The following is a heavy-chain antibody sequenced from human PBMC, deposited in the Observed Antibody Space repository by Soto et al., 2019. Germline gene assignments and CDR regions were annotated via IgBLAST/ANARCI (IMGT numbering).Heavy chain of an antibody. CDR2: ISYDGSNK. V-gene: IGHV3-30*18. CDR1: GFTFSSYG. J-gene: IGHJ6*02. Sequence: QVQLVESGGGVVQPGRSLRLSCAASGFTFSSYGMHWVRQAPGKGLEWVAVISYDGSNKYYADSVKGRFTISRDNSKNTLYLQMNSLRAEDTAVYYCAKSKNYYYYGMDVWGQGTTVTVSS. CDR3: AKSKNYYYYGMDV.